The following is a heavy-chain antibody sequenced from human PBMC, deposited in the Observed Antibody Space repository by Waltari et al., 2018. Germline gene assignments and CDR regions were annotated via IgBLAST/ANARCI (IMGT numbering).Heavy chain of an antibody. CDR2: IYHTGST. J-gene: IGHJ5*02. CDR3: ARATRIMITFGGVIAFDP. D-gene: IGHD3-16*02. Sequence: QLQLQESGPGLVKPSETLSLTCTVSGGSISNDSYYWGWIRQPPGKGLEWIGSIYHTGSTYYTPPLTSRVTVYKDTPKNQFSLKLSAVTAADTALYYWARATRIMITFGGVIAFDPWGQGTLVTVSS. V-gene: IGHV4-39*01. CDR1: GGSISNDSYY.